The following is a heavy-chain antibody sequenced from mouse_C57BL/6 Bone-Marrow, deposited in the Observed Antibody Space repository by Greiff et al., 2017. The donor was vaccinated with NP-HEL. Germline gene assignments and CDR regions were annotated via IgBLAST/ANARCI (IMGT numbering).Heavy chain of an antibody. CDR1: GYTFTEYT. CDR3: ARHEEGRLPEGRYDYDGYAMDY. V-gene: IGHV1-62-2*01. D-gene: IGHD2-4*01. Sequence: QVQLQQSGAELVKPGASVKLSCKASGYTFTEYTIHWVKQRSGQGLEWIGWFYPGSGSIKYNEKFKDKATLTADKSSSTAYMELSRLTSEDSAVYFCARHEEGRLPEGRYDYDGYAMDYWGQGTSVTVSS. CDR2: FYPGSGSI. J-gene: IGHJ4*01.